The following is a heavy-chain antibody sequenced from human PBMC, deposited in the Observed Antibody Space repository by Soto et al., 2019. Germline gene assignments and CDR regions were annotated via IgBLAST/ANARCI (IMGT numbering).Heavy chain of an antibody. CDR1: GGTFSSYA. CDR2: IIPIFGTA. CDR3: AREQEGTVTTLSYYYGMDV. V-gene: IGHV1-69*12. Sequence: QVQLVQSGAEVKKPGSSVKVSCKASGGTFSSYAISWVRQAPGQGLEWMGGIIPIFGTANYAQKFQGRVTITAHESTSTAYMELSSLRSEETAVYYCAREQEGTVTTLSYYYGMDVWGQGTTVTVSS. J-gene: IGHJ6*02. D-gene: IGHD4-4*01.